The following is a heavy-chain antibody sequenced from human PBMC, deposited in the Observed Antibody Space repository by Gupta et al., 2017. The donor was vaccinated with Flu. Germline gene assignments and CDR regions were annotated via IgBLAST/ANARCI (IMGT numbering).Heavy chain of an antibody. CDR1: GFDFSDYY. CDR3: ARVPITIYGLDP. V-gene: IGHV3-11*01. D-gene: IGHD3-10*01. Sequence: QVHLVESGGALVKPGGSLRLSCAASGFDFSDYYMSWIRQAPGKGLECVSYISSSGSTIYYADSVKGRFTISRDNAKKSLYLQMNSLRAEDAAVYYCARVPITIYGLDPWGQGTLVTVSS. CDR2: ISSSGSTI. J-gene: IGHJ5*02.